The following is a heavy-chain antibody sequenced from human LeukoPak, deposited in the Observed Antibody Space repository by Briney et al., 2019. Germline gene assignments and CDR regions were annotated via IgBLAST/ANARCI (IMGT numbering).Heavy chain of an antibody. V-gene: IGHV1-8*01. Sequence: WASVKVSCKASGYTFTSYDINWVRQATGQGLEWMGWMNPNSGNAGYAQKFQSRVTMTRYTSISTAYMELSSLRSEDTAVYYCARWGHTANYYWGQGTLVTVSS. J-gene: IGHJ4*02. CDR2: MNPNSGNA. CDR3: ARWGHTANYY. D-gene: IGHD5-18*01. CDR1: GYTFTSYD.